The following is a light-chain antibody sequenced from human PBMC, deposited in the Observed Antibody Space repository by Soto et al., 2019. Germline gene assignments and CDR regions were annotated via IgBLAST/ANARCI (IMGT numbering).Light chain of an antibody. V-gene: IGKV1-5*03. CDR2: KAS. J-gene: IGKJ2*01. Sequence: DIQMTQSPSTLSGSVGDRVTITCRASQTISSWLAWYQQKPGKAPKLLIYKASTLKSGVPSRFSGSGSGTEFTLTISSLQPDDFATYYCQQLNSYSYTFGQGTKVDIK. CDR3: QQLNSYSYT. CDR1: QTISSW.